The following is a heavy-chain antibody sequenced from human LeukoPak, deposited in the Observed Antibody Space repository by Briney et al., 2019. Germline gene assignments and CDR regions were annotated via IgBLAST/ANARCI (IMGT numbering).Heavy chain of an antibody. Sequence: ASVKVSCKASGFTFTSYDINWVRQASGQGLEWMGWMNPNNGNTGYAQKFQGRVTMTRDTSISTAYMELRGLRSEDTAVYYCVRDGEGVTISVNYWFDPWGQGTLVTVSS. J-gene: IGHJ5*02. CDR3: VRDGEGVTISVNYWFDP. CDR1: GFTFTSYD. V-gene: IGHV1-8*01. CDR2: MNPNNGNT. D-gene: IGHD3-10*01.